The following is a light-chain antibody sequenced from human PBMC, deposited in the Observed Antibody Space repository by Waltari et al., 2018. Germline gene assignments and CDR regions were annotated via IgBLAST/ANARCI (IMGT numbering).Light chain of an antibody. CDR3: MQALQAPYT. V-gene: IGKV2-30*01. Sequence: DVVMTQSPLSLPVTLGQPASISCRSSQSLVNNDGNTYLYWFHQRPGQSPRRLSYKVYNRDSGVQDRVSGRWSGTDFTLKISRVEAEDVGVYYCMQALQAPYTFGQGTKLEIK. J-gene: IGKJ2*01. CDR2: KVY. CDR1: QSLVNNDGNTY.